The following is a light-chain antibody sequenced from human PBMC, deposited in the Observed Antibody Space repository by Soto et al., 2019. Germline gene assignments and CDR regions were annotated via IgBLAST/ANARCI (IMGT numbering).Light chain of an antibody. CDR1: SSNIGAGYD. CDR3: QSYDSSLSAHVV. V-gene: IGLV1-40*01. Sequence: QSALTQPPSVAGAPGQRVTISCTGRSSNIGAGYDVHWYQQLPGTAPKLLIYGKNSRPSGVPDRFSGSKSGTSASLAITGLQAEDEADYYCQSYDSSLSAHVVFVGGTKLTVL. CDR2: GKN. J-gene: IGLJ2*01.